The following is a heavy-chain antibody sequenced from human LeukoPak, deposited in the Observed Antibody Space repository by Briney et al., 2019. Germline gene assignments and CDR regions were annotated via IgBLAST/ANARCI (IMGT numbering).Heavy chain of an antibody. CDR3: ARGSSGRSDY. Sequence: PGGSLRLSCAASGFTFSSYWMHWVCQAPGKGLMWVSRINSDGSSTSYADSVKGRFTISRDNAKNTLYLQMNSLRAEDTAVYYCARGSSGRSDYWGQGTLVTVSS. CDR1: GFTFSSYW. J-gene: IGHJ4*02. CDR2: INSDGSST. D-gene: IGHD1-26*01. V-gene: IGHV3-74*01.